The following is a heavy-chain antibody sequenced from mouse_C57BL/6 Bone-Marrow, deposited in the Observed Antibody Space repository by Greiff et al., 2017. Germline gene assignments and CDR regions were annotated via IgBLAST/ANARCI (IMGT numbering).Heavy chain of an antibody. CDR3: AGYYYGSSPYWYFDV. J-gene: IGHJ1*03. V-gene: IGHV5-4*03. CDR1: GFTFSSYA. Sequence: EVKLMESGGGLVKPGGSLKLSCAASGFTFSSYAMSWVRQTPEKRLEWVATISDGGSYTYYPDNVKGRFTISRDNAKNNLYLQMSHLKSEDTAMYYCAGYYYGSSPYWYFDVWGTGTTVTVSS. D-gene: IGHD1-1*01. CDR2: ISDGGSYT.